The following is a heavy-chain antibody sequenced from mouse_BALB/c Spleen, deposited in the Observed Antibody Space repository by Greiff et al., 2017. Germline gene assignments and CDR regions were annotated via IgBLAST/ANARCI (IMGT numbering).Heavy chain of an antibody. CDR2: IDPENGNT. V-gene: IGHV14-1*02. J-gene: IGHJ3*01. CDR3: APAGGFAY. Sequence: VQLQQSGAELVRPGALVKLSCKASCFNIKDYYMHWVKQRPEQGLEWIGWIDPENGNTIYDPKFQGKASITADTSSHTAYLPLSSLTSEDTADYYSAPAGGFAYWGQGTLVTVSA. CDR1: CFNIKDYY.